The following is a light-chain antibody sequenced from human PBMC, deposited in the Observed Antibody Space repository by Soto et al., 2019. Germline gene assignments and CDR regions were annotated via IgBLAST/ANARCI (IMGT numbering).Light chain of an antibody. J-gene: IGLJ1*01. Sequence: QSALTQPASVSGSPGQSITISCTGTSSDVGGYNYVSWYQQHPGKAPKVMIYGVSNRPSGVSNRFSGSKSGNTTSLNISGLQAEDEADYYFSSYTSSSTPYVFGSGTKLTVL. CDR3: SSYTSSSTPYV. CDR2: GVS. CDR1: SSDVGGYNY. V-gene: IGLV2-14*03.